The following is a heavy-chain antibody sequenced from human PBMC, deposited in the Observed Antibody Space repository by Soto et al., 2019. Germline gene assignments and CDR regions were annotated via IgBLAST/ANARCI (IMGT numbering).Heavy chain of an antibody. J-gene: IGHJ4*02. D-gene: IGHD1-7*01. CDR2: ISYDGSNK. V-gene: IGHV3-30*18. Sequence: QVQLVESGGGVVQPGRSLRLSRAASGFTFSSYGMHWVRQAPGKGLEWVAVISYDGSNKYYADSVKGRFTISRDNSKNTLYLQMNSLRAEDTAVYYCAKDLAGTTPVGVDYWGQGTLVTVSS. CDR3: AKDLAGTTPVGVDY. CDR1: GFTFSSYG.